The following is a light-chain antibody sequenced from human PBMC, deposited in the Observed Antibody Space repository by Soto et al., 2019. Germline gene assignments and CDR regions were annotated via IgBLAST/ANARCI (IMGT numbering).Light chain of an antibody. Sequence: EIVLTQSPGTLSVSPGERATLSCRASQTISSNYLAWYQQKTGQAPSLLIYGISSRATGIPDRFSGSGSGTDFTLTISRLEPEDSAIYYCQQYVSWTFGQGTKVEIK. CDR3: QQYVSWT. J-gene: IGKJ1*01. CDR1: QTISSNY. CDR2: GIS. V-gene: IGKV3-20*01.